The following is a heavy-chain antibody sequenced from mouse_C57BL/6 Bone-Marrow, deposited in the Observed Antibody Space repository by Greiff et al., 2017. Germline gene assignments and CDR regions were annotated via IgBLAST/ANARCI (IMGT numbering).Heavy chain of an antibody. J-gene: IGHJ4*01. CDR3: TRDLYYAMDY. Sequence: DVMLVESGEGLVKPGGSLKLSCAASGFTFSSYAMPWVRQTPEKRLEWVAYISSGGDYIYYADTVKGRFTISRDTARNTLYLQMSSLKSEDTAMYYCTRDLYYAMDYWGQGTSVTVSS. CDR1: GFTFSSYA. CDR2: ISSGGDYI. V-gene: IGHV5-9-1*02.